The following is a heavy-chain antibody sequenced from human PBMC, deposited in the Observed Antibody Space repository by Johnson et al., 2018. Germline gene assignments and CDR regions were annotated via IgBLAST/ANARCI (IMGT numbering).Heavy chain of an antibody. D-gene: IGHD2/OR15-2a*01. CDR3: VRELYGTNWFDP. J-gene: IGHJ5*02. V-gene: IGHV1-69*12. CDR1: GGTFSSYA. CDR2: IIPIFGTA. Sequence: QVQLVQSGAEVKKPGSSVKVSCKAPGGTFSSYAISWVRQAPGQGLEWMGGIIPIFGTANYAQKFQGRVTITADESTSTAYMELSSLRSEDTAVYYCVRELYGTNWFDPWGQGTLVTVSS.